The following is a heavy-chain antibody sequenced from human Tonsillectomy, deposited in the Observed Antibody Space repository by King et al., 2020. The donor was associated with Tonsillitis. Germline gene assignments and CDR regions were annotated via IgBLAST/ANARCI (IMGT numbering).Heavy chain of an antibody. CDR3: AKVGCSGGSCYVDY. Sequence: VQLVESGGGVVQPGRSLRLSCAASGFTFSSYGMHWVRQAPGKGLEWVAVISYDGSNKYYADSVKGRFTISRDNSKNTLYLQMNSLRAEDTAVYYCAKVGCSGGSCYVDYWGQGTLVTVSS. CDR2: ISYDGSNK. D-gene: IGHD2-15*01. V-gene: IGHV3-30*18. CDR1: GFTFSSYG. J-gene: IGHJ4*02.